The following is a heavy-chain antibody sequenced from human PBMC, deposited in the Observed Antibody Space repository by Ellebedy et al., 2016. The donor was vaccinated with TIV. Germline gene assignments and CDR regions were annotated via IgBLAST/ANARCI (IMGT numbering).Heavy chain of an antibody. CDR2: IKSNTDGGTA. J-gene: IGHJ4*02. CDR1: GFTFSHAS. CDR3: ARDNKLGDTWGFDR. V-gene: IGHV3-15*01. Sequence: GESLKISCAASGFTFSHASMSWVRQAPGQGLEWVARIKSNTDGGTADYAAPVKGRFTISRDNAKNSLYMQINSLRAEDTAVYYCARDNKLGDTWGFDRWGQGTLVTVSS. D-gene: IGHD7-27*01.